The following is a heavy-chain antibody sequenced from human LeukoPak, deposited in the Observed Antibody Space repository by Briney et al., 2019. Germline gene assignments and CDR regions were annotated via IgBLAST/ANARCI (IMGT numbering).Heavy chain of an antibody. CDR2: RNPYYWNT. D-gene: IGHD6-13*01. Sequence: ASVTVSCKASGYSITSYDIHWVRPPPPPGREWVGWRNPYYWNTGYAHKFHRSGTMTTDNTKSTVSMELSSLRSEDTAVYYCARVPRTDSSSWFIYYYYSGLDVWGQGTTVTVSS. CDR1: GYSITSYD. CDR3: ARVPRTDSSSWFIYYYYSGLDV. J-gene: IGHJ6*02. V-gene: IGHV1-8*01.